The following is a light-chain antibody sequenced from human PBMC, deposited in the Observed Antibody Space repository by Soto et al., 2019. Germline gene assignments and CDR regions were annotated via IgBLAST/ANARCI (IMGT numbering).Light chain of an antibody. V-gene: IGKV1-5*01. CDR1: QSISDW. J-gene: IGKJ1*01. CDR2: DAS. Sequence: DIQMTQSPSTLSASLGDRVTITCRASQSISDWLAWYQQKPGKAPKLLIYDASNLESGVPSRFSGSGSGTEFTLTISSLQPDDFATYYCQQYDSYSWTFGQGTKVEIK. CDR3: QQYDSYSWT.